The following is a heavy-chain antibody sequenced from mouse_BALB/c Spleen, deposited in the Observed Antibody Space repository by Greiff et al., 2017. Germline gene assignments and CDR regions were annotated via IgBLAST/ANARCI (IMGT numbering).Heavy chain of an antibody. V-gene: IGHV5-6-4*01. CDR3: TRDGYDY. CDR1: GFTFSSYT. CDR2: ISSGGSYT. J-gene: IGHJ2*01. D-gene: IGHD2-2*01. Sequence: EVMLVESGGGLVKPGGSLKLSCAASGFTFSSYTMSWVRQTPEKRLEWVATISSGGSYTYYPDSEKGRFTISRDNAKNTLYLQMSSLKSEDTAMYYCTRDGYDYWGQGTTLTVSS.